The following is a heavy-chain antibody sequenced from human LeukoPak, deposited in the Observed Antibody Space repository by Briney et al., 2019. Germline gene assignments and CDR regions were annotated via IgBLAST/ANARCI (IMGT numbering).Heavy chain of an antibody. D-gene: IGHD3-22*01. CDR1: GGSISSYY. CDR2: IYYSGST. CDR3: ARGPHYYYDSSGIPVVP. V-gene: IGHV4-59*08. Sequence: PSETLSLTCTVSGGSISSYYWSWIRQPPGKGLEWIGYIYYSGSTNYNPSLKSRVTISVDTSKNQFSLKLSSVTAADTAVYYCARGPHYYYDSSGIPVVPWGQGTLVTVSS. J-gene: IGHJ5*02.